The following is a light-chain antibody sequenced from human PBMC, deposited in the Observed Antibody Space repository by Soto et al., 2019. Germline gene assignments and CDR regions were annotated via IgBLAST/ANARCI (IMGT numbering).Light chain of an antibody. Sequence: DIQMTQSPSTLSASVGDRVTITCRASQSISNYLAWYQQRPGKAPKLLIYDGSNLESGVPSSFSGSGSGTEFTLTISSLQPDDFATYYCQQYYTLPWTFGQGTEVEI. CDR2: DGS. J-gene: IGKJ1*01. CDR1: QSISNY. CDR3: QQYYTLPWT. V-gene: IGKV1-5*01.